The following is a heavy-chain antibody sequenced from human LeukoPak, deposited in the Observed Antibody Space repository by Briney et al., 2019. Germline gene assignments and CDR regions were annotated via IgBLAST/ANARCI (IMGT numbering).Heavy chain of an antibody. CDR3: ARDGSTQFDY. CDR1: GGSISSGSYY. Sequence: SQTLSLTCTVSGGSISSGSYYWSWIRQPAGKGLEWIVRIYTSGSTNYNPSLKSRVTISVDTSKNQFSLKLSSVTAADTAVYYCARDGSTQFDYWGQGTLVTVSS. D-gene: IGHD1-1*01. CDR2: IYTSGST. V-gene: IGHV4-61*02. J-gene: IGHJ4*02.